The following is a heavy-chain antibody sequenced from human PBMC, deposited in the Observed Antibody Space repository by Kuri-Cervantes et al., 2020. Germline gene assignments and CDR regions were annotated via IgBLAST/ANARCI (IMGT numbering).Heavy chain of an antibody. Sequence: SQTLSLTCAVYGGSFSGYYWSWIRQPPGKGLEWIGEINHSGSTNYNPSLKSRVTISVDTSKNQFSLKLSSVTAADTAVYYCAKAGYSSGWYSKAFDIWGQGTMVTDSS. CDR3: AKAGYSSGWYSKAFDI. D-gene: IGHD6-19*01. J-gene: IGHJ3*02. V-gene: IGHV4-34*01. CDR1: GGSFSGYY. CDR2: INHSGST.